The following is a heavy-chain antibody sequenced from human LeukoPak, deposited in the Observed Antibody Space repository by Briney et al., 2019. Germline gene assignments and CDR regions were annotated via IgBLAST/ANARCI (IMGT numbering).Heavy chain of an antibody. V-gene: IGHV3-30*04. D-gene: IGHD5-24*01. CDR2: ISNDGVTK. CDR1: GFTFSTYT. J-gene: IGHJ4*02. Sequence: GGSLRLSCAASGFTFSTYTIHWVRQAPGKGLDWLSFISNDGVTKYYADSVKGRFTISRDNPRNTLYLQMNSLRAEDTAVYYCARDLFSRDCYNAVDYWGQGTLVTVSS. CDR3: ARDLFSRDCYNAVDY.